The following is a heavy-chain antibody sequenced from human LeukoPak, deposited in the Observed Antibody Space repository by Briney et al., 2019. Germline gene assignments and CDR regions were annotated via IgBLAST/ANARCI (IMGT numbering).Heavy chain of an antibody. CDR1: GYTFTNFD. J-gene: IGHJ6*03. V-gene: IGHV1-8*01. Sequence: ASVRVSCKASGYTFTNFDINWVRQAPERGREWMGWMNPNSGNTGYAQKFQGRVTMTMNTSITTAYMELSSLISEDTAVYYCARGPQWRGDSYYIDVWGRGTTVTVSS. CDR3: ARGPQWRGDSYYIDV. CDR2: MNPNSGNT. D-gene: IGHD6-19*01.